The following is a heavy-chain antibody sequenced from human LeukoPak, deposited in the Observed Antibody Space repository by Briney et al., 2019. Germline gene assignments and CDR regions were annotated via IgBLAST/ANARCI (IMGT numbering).Heavy chain of an antibody. Sequence: ASVKVSCXVSGYTLTELSMHWVRQAPGKGLEWMGGFDPEDGETIYAQKFQGRVTMTEDTSTDTAYMELSSLRSEDTAVYYCATGEQWLVGRFDYWGQGTLVTVSS. D-gene: IGHD6-19*01. CDR2: FDPEDGET. CDR1: GYTLTELS. J-gene: IGHJ4*02. CDR3: ATGEQWLVGRFDY. V-gene: IGHV1-24*01.